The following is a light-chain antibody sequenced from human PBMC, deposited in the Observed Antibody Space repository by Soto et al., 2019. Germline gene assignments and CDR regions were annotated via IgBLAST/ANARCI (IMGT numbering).Light chain of an antibody. CDR1: QSVATY. CDR3: HHRTDCPPICT. J-gene: IGKJ2*02. CDR2: DAS. V-gene: IGKV3-11*01. Sequence: EIVLTQSPLTLALSPGERATLSCRASQSVATYLAWYQQRPGQAPRLLIYDASHRATGIPARFSGSGSRTAFTLTSSSLAPAVFAVYDCHHRTDCPPICTFGPGTTVEIK.